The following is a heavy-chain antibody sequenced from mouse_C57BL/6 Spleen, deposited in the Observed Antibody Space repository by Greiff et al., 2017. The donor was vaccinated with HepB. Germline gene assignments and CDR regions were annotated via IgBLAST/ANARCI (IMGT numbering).Heavy chain of an antibody. Sequence: VQLKHSGPELVKPGASVKISCKASGYTFTDYYMNWVKQSHGKSLEWIGDINPNNGGTSYNQKFKGKATLTVDKSSSTAYMELRSLTSEDSAVYYCARRMVNQFAYWGQGTLVTVSA. CDR1: GYTFTDYY. CDR3: ARRMVNQFAY. D-gene: IGHD2-3*01. CDR2: INPNNGGT. J-gene: IGHJ3*01. V-gene: IGHV1-26*01.